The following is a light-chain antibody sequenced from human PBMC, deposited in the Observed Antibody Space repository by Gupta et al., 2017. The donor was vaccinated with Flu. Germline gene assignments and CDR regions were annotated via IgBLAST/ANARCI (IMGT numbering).Light chain of an antibody. CDR1: SLRNSY. Sequence: QTVRITGEGDSLRNSYASWYQQKPGQAPVLVIYAKNIRPSGIPDRFSCSTSGNTASFIITGAQAEDEADYYCNSRDSTDNHQGVFGGGTKLTVL. CDR3: NSRDSTDNHQGV. V-gene: IGLV3-19*01. J-gene: IGLJ3*02. CDR2: AKN.